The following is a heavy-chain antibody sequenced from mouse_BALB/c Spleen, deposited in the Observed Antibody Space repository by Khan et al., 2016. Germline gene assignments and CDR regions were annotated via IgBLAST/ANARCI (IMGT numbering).Heavy chain of an antibody. CDR2: INPDTGYT. J-gene: IGHJ2*01. D-gene: IGHD1-1*02. CDR1: GYTFTTYW. V-gene: IGHV1-7*01. Sequence: QVQLKQSGAELAKPGASVKMSCKASGYTFTTYWLHWVKQRPGQGLEWIGYINPDTGYTEYNQKFKDKATLTADKSSSTAYMQLSSLTSEDSAVYYCARSGDYGLFDSWGQGTTLTVSS. CDR3: ARSGDYGLFDS.